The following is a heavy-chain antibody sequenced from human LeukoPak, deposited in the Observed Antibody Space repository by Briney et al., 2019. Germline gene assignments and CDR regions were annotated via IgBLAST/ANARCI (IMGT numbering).Heavy chain of an antibody. CDR1: GGSISGYY. D-gene: IGHD3-22*01. CDR2: VHSSGRT. V-gene: IGHV4-59*01. Sequence: SETLSLTCVVSGGSISGYYWSWIRQPPGKGLEWIGYVHSSGRTNYNASLKIRATLSVDTSRNDFSLKLTSVTAADTAVYYCARAYKDSSGYQFSFDFWGRGTLVNVSS. J-gene: IGHJ4*02. CDR3: ARAYKDSSGYQFSFDF.